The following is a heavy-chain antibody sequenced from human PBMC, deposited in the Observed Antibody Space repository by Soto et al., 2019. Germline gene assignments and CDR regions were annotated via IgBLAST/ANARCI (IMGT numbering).Heavy chain of an antibody. J-gene: IGHJ6*02. CDR2: MYLGGSF. Sequence: SDTLSLTCNVYCDSVSSGYWSWIQQPPGKGLEWIGFMYLGGSFNYNPSLASRVTISVETSKNQFSMRMTSVTAADTAVYYCARFRWGSPYGMDVWGQGTTVTVS. D-gene: IGHD2-21*01. CDR1: CDSVSSGY. V-gene: IGHV4-59*02. CDR3: ARFRWGSPYGMDV.